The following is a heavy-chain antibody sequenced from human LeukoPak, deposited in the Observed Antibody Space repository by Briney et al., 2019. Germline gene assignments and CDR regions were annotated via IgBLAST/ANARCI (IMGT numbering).Heavy chain of an antibody. CDR1: GFIFSSHG. Sequence: GGTLRLSCAASGFIFSSHGMNWVRQAPGKGLEWVSGISPSGDSTYYADSVKGRFTVSRDSSKNTLYLEMNSLRAEDTAVYYCARFRYAALTDWGQGTLVTVSS. CDR3: ARFRYAALTD. J-gene: IGHJ4*02. V-gene: IGHV3-23*01. D-gene: IGHD3-9*01. CDR2: ISPSGDST.